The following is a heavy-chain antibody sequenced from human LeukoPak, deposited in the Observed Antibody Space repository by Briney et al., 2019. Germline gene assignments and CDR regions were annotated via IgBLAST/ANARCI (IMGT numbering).Heavy chain of an antibody. CDR2: ISTSSSYI. Sequence: GGSLRLSCAASGFTFSSYCMNWVRQAPGKGLEWVSFISTSSSYIHYADSVKGRFTISRDNAKNTVYLQMNSLRAEDTAVYYCVRDWGYDSSGYWQKYFDTWGQGTLVTVSS. D-gene: IGHD3-22*01. CDR1: GFTFSSYC. J-gene: IGHJ4*02. V-gene: IGHV3-21*01. CDR3: VRDWGYDSSGYWQKYFDT.